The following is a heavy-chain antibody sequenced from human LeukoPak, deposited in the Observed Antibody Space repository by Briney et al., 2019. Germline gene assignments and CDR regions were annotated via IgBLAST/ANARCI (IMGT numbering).Heavy chain of an antibody. CDR1: GTSISSTPYY. CDR2: IYYSVSSEST. J-gene: IGHJ5*02. V-gene: IGHV4-39*07. D-gene: IGHD6-13*01. CDR3: AKAVAAAGRFGFDP. Sequence: SETLSLTCTVSGTSISSTPYYWGWIRQPPGKGLEWIATIYYSVSSESTSYNPSLKSRVTISVDTSKNQFSLKLTSVTAADTAVYYCAKAVAAAGRFGFDPWGQGTLVTVSS.